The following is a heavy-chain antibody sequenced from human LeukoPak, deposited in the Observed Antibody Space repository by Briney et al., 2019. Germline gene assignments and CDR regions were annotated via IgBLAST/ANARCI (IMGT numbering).Heavy chain of an antibody. CDR3: ARDEGDGYNLGYFDY. CDR1: GFTFSSCA. D-gene: IGHD5-24*01. CDR2: ISYDGSNK. Sequence: GGSLRLSCAASGFTFSSCAMHWVRQAPGKGLEWVAVISYDGSNKYYADSVKGRFTISRDNSKNTLYLQMNSLRAEDTAVYYCARDEGDGYNLGYFDYWGQGTLVTVSS. J-gene: IGHJ4*02. V-gene: IGHV3-30*01.